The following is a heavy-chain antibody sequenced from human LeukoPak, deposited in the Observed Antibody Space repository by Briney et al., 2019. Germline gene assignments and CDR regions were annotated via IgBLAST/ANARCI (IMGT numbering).Heavy chain of an antibody. J-gene: IGHJ4*02. Sequence: PSETLSLTCDVYGWSFSGYYWSWIRQPPGKGLEWIGEINHSGSTNYNPSLKSRVTISVDTSKNQFSLNLRSVTAADTAVYYCARGRYSFAYWGQGTLVTVSS. CDR3: ARGRYSFAY. CDR2: INHSGST. D-gene: IGHD5-18*01. V-gene: IGHV4-34*01. CDR1: GWSFSGYY.